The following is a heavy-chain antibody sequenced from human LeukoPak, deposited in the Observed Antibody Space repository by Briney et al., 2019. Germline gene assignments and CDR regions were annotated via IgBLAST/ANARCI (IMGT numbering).Heavy chain of an antibody. CDR2: ICYSGTT. V-gene: IGHV4-31*03. D-gene: IGHD3-10*01. J-gene: IGHJ5*02. CDR1: GASIRSGGYC. Sequence: SETLSLTCTVSGASIRSGGYCWSWIRQHPGKGLEWIGYICYSGTTYYNPSLKSRVTISVDMSENQFSLKLSSVTAADTAVYYCANYGAGTYRFDPWGQGTLVTVSS. CDR3: ANYGAGTYRFDP.